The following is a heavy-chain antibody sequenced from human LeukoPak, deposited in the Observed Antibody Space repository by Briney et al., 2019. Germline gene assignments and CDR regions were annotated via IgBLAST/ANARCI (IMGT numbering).Heavy chain of an antibody. J-gene: IGHJ2*01. D-gene: IGHD6-19*01. CDR1: GGSISSGDYY. V-gene: IGHV4-30-4*01. CDR3: ASRYSSGWYPNPGYFDL. CDR2: IYCSGST. Sequence: PSETLSLTCTVSGGSISSGDYYWSWIRQPPGKGLEWIGYIYCSGSTYYNPSLKSRVTISVDTSKNQFSLKLSSVTAADTAVYYCASRYSSGWYPNPGYFDLWGRGTLVTVSS.